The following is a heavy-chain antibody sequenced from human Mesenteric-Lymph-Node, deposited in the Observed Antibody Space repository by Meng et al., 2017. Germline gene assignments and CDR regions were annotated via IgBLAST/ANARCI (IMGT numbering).Heavy chain of an antibody. CDR1: GVSFSSYY. D-gene: IGHD3-10*01. J-gene: IGHJ4*02. CDR2: INHSGST. CDR3: ARALWFGELYDY. V-gene: IGHV4-34*01. Sequence: SETLSLTCAVYGVSFSSYYWSWIRQSPGKGLEWIGEINHSGSTNYNPSLKSRVTMSVDTSKNQFSLKLSSVTAADTAVYYCARALWFGELYDYWGQGTLVTVSS.